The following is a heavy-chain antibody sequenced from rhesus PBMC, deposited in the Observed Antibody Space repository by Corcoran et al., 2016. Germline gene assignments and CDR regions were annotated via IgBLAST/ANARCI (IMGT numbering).Heavy chain of an antibody. CDR3: ARTQLRYLDWLLLGSLDV. D-gene: IGHD3-3*01. CDR1: CGSICSNY. CDR2: ISGSGGHT. V-gene: IGHV4-173*01. J-gene: IGHJ5-2*02. Sequence: QVQLQDSGPGLVKSSDTLSLTCAVSCGSICSNYWSSIRPPPWLGLAWIGRISGSGGHTDYHPSPMTRLPITTDTSKSPFSLKLRSVTAADTAVYYCARTQLRYLDWLLLGSLDVWGRGVLVTVSS.